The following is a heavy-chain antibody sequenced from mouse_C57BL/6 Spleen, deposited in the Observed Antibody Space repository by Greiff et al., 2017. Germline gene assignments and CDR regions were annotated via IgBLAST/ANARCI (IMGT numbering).Heavy chain of an antibody. CDR1: GFSLSTFGMG. Sequence: QVTLKVSGPGILQPSQTLSLTCSFSGFSLSTFGMGVGWLRQPSGKGLVWLAHIWWDDDKYYNPALKSRLTISKDTSKNQVFLKIANVDTADTATYYCARHYYSSSYWYVDVWGTGTTVTVSS. CDR2: IWWDDDK. CDR3: ARHYYSSSYWYVDV. J-gene: IGHJ1*03. V-gene: IGHV8-8*01. D-gene: IGHD1-1*01.